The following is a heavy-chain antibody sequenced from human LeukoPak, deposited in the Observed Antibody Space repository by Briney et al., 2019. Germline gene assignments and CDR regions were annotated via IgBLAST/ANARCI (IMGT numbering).Heavy chain of an antibody. V-gene: IGHV1-69*13. D-gene: IGHD2-8*01. CDR1: GGTFSSYA. CDR3: ARDKGVHLGFDP. CDR2: IIPIFGTA. Sequence: SVKVSCKASGGTFSSYAISWVRQAPGQGLEWMGGIIPIFGTANYAQKFQGRVTITADESTSTVYMELSSLRSEDTAVYYCARDKGVHLGFDPWGQGTLVTVSS. J-gene: IGHJ5*02.